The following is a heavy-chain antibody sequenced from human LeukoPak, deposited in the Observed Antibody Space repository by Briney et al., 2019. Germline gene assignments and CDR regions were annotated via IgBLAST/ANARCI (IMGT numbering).Heavy chain of an antibody. CDR3: ARVPKVTTRPLHFDY. V-gene: IGHV3-30-3*01. CDR1: GFTFSSYA. D-gene: IGHD4-11*01. J-gene: IGHJ4*02. CDR2: ISYDGSNK. Sequence: VGSLRLSCAASGFTFSSYAMHWVRHAPGKGLEWVAVISYDGSNKYYADSVKGRFTISRDNSKNTLYLQMNSLRAEDTAVYYCARVPKVTTRPLHFDYWGQGPLVTVSS.